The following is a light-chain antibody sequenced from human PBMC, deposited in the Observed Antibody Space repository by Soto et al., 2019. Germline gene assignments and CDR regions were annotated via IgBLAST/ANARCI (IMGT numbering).Light chain of an antibody. CDR3: QQYGTSPLT. CDR2: GVS. CDR1: QSVTSNY. V-gene: IGKV3-20*01. Sequence: EIVLTQSPGTLSLSPGERATLSCRARQSVTSNYLAWYQQKPGQAPRLLIYGVSSRATGIPDRFSGSGSGTYFTLTISRVEPEDFAVYFCQQYGTSPLTFGGGTKVDIK. J-gene: IGKJ4*01.